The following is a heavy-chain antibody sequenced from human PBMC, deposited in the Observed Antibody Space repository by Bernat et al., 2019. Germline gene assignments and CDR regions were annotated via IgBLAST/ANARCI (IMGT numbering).Heavy chain of an antibody. V-gene: IGHV1-69*08. Sequence: QVQLVQSGAEVKKPGSSVKVSCKASGGTFSSYTISWVRQAPGQGLEWMGRIIPILGIANYAQKFQGRVTITADKSTSTAYMELSSLRSEDTAVYYCARDPAGYGSAASWFYPWGQGTLVTVSS. J-gene: IGHJ5*02. CDR2: IIPILGIA. CDR1: GGTFSSYT. D-gene: IGHD3-10*01. CDR3: ARDPAGYGSAASWFYP.